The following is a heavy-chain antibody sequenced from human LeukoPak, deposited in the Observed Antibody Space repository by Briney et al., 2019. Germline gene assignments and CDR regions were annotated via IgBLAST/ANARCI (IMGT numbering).Heavy chain of an antibody. Sequence: ASVKVSCKASGYTFTSYGISWVRQAPGQGLEWMGWISAYNGNTNYAQKLQGRVTMSTDTSTSTAYMELRSLRSEDTAVYYCARVGYSGYDFGGGYCSGGSCYDLLPLDYWGQGTLVTVSS. CDR1: GYTFTSYG. V-gene: IGHV1-18*01. J-gene: IGHJ4*02. D-gene: IGHD2-15*01. CDR3: ARVGYSGYDFGGGYCSGGSCYDLLPLDY. CDR2: ISAYNGNT.